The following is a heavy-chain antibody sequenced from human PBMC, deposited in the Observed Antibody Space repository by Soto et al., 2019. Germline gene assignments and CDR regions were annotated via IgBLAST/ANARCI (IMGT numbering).Heavy chain of an antibody. Sequence: SQTLSLPCTVSGGSLSSSSYYWGWIRQPPGKGLEWIGSISYSGSTYYNPSLKSRVTISVDTSKNQFSLKLSSVTAADTAVYYCARHWFGERAFFDYWGQGTLVTVSS. CDR2: ISYSGST. J-gene: IGHJ4*02. CDR1: GGSLSSSSYY. D-gene: IGHD3-10*01. V-gene: IGHV4-39*01. CDR3: ARHWFGERAFFDY.